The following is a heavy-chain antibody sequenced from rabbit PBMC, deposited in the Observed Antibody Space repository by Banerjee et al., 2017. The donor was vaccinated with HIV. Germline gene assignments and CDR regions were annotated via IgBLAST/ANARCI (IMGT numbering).Heavy chain of an antibody. CDR1: GFDFSSYG. CDR3: ASRYAGYAGYGYALGL. D-gene: IGHD6-1*01. CDR2: IDPVFGST. J-gene: IGHJ4*01. Sequence: QEQLVESEGGLVQPGGSLKLSCKASGFDFSSYGVSWVRQAPGKGLEWIGYIDPVFGSTYSASWVNGRFTISSHNAQNTVFLQMTSLTAADTATYFCASRYAGYAGYGYALGLRGPGTLVTVS. V-gene: IGHV1S47*01.